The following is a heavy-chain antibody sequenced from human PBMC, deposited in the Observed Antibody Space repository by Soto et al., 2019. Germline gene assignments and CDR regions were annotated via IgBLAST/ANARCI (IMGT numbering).Heavy chain of an antibody. CDR1: GGSISSGGYY. CDR3: ARRLVVVVPAATNFDWFDP. V-gene: IGHV4-31*01. J-gene: IGHJ5*02. CDR2: IYYSGST. Sequence: QVQLQESGPGLVKPSQTLSLTCTVSGGSISSGGYYWSWIRQHPGKGLEWIGYIYYSGSTYYNPSLKSPVTISVDTSKNQFSLKLSSVTAADTAVYYCARRLVVVVPAATNFDWFDPWGQGTLVTVSS. D-gene: IGHD2-2*01.